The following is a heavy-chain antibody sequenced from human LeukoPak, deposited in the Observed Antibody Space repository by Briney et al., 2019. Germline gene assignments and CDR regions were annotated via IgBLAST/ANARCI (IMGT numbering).Heavy chain of an antibody. CDR1: GFSFSSYA. D-gene: IGHD2-2*02. CDR2: ISGSGGST. CDR3: AKAVVPAAIKSWFDP. J-gene: IGHJ5*02. Sequence: GGSLRVSCAASGFSFSSYAMSWVRQAPGKRLEWVSAISGSGGSTYYADSVKGRFTISRDNSKNTLYLQMNSLRAEDTAVYYCAKAVVPAAIKSWFDPWGQGTLVTVSS. V-gene: IGHV3-23*01.